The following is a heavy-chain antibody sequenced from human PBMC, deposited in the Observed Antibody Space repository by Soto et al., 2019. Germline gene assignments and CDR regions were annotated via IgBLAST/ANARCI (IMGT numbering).Heavy chain of an antibody. CDR3: ARVRGGDWYYFDY. CDR1: GGTFSSYT. CDR2: IIPILGIA. J-gene: IGHJ4*02. Sequence: QVQLVQSGAEVKKPGSSVKVSCKASGGTFSSYTISWVRQAPGQGLEWMGRIIPILGIANYAQKFQGRVTITADKYTSTAYMELSSLRSEDTAVYYCARVRGGDWYYFDYWGQGTLVTVSS. D-gene: IGHD2-21*02. V-gene: IGHV1-69*02.